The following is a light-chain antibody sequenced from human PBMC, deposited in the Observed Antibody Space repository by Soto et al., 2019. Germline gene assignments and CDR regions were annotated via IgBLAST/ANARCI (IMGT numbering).Light chain of an antibody. J-gene: IGKJ1*01. Sequence: DIQMTQSPSTLSASVGDRVTITCRASQSISSWLAWYQQKPGNAPKLLIYKASTLDSGVPSRFSGSGSGTEFTLPISSLQPDDFATYDCQQYNSFSRTFGQGTKVEIK. CDR2: KAS. CDR3: QQYNSFSRT. CDR1: QSISSW. V-gene: IGKV1-5*03.